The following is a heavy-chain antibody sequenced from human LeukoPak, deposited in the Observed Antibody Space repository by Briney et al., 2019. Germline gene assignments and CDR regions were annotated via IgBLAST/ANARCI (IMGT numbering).Heavy chain of an antibody. CDR2: VYHSGSI. J-gene: IGHJ4*02. V-gene: IGHV4-39*07. CDR3: VSSYGGYVLDY. Sequence: SETLSLTCTVSGGSISSNTYYWGWIRQPPGKGLEWIGRVYHSGSINYNPSLKSRVTISVDTSKNQFSLNLSSVTAADTAVYYCVSSYGGYVLDYWGQGTLVIVSS. D-gene: IGHD5-12*01. CDR1: GGSISSNTYY.